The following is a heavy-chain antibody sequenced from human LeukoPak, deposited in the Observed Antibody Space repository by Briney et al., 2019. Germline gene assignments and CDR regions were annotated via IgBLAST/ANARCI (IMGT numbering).Heavy chain of an antibody. CDR2: ISSSSSTI. D-gene: IGHD5-18*01. Sequence: GGSLRLSCAASGFTVSSNYMSWVRQTPGKGLEWVSYISSSSSTIYYADSVKGRFTISRDNAQNSLYLQMNSLRDEDTAVYYCARDPRYSYGPPLDYWGQGTLVTVSS. J-gene: IGHJ4*02. CDR3: ARDPRYSYGPPLDY. V-gene: IGHV3-48*02. CDR1: GFTVSSNY.